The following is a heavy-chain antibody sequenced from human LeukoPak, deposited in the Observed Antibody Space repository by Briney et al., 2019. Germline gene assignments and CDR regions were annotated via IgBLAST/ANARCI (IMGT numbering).Heavy chain of an antibody. CDR3: ARDLGASFGAPVTTGY. Sequence: WASVKVSCKASGYTFTSYDINWVRQATGQGLEWMGWMNPNSGNTGYAQKFQGRVTMTRDTSTSTVYMELSSLRSEDTAVYYCARDLGASFGAPVTTGYWGQGTLVTVSS. J-gene: IGHJ4*02. CDR2: MNPNSGNT. CDR1: GYTFTSYD. D-gene: IGHD4-17*01. V-gene: IGHV1-8*02.